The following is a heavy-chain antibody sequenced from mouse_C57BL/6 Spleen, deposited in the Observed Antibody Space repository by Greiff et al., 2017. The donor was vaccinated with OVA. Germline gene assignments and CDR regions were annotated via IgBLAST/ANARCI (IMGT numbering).Heavy chain of an antibody. J-gene: IGHJ2*01. CDR2: IYPGAGDT. CDR1: GYAFSSSW. Sequence: QVQLQQSGPELVKPGASVKISCKASGYAFSSSWMNWVKQRPGKGLEWIGRIYPGAGDTNYNGKFKGKATLTADKSSSTAYMQLSSLTSEDSAVYFCAREWYYCSSPCFDYWGQGTTLTVSS. V-gene: IGHV1-82*01. CDR3: AREWYYCSSPCFDY. D-gene: IGHD1-1*01.